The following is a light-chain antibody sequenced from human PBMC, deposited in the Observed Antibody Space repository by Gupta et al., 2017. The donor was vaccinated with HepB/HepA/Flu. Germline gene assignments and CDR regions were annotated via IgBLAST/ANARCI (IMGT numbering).Light chain of an antibody. J-gene: IGKJ3*01. V-gene: IGKV3-20*01. CDR1: QSVSSSY. Sequence: EIVLTQSPGTLSLSPGERATLSCRASQSVSSSYLAWYQQKPGQAPRLLIYGAASRATGIPDRFSGSGSGTDFTLTISRREPEDFAVYYCQQYGSSPPWTFGPGTKVDIK. CDR3: QQYGSSPPWT. CDR2: GAA.